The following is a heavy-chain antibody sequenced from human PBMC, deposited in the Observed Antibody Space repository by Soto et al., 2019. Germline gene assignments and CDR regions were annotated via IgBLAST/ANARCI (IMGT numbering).Heavy chain of an antibody. J-gene: IGHJ5*02. Sequence: SETLSLTCTVSGGSISSGGYYWSWIRQHPGGGLEWIGYIYYNGNTYYNPSLKSRVTVSVDTSKNQFSLNVRSVTAADTAVYYCARCSLVVIPVPGFDPWGQGTLVTVSS. CDR1: GGSISSGGYY. V-gene: IGHV4-31*03. CDR3: ARCSLVVIPVPGFDP. D-gene: IGHD2-15*01. CDR2: IYYNGNT.